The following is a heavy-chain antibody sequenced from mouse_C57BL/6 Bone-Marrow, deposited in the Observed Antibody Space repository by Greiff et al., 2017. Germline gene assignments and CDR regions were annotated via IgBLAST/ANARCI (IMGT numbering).Heavy chain of an antibody. Sequence: VQLKESGGDLVKPGGSLKLSCAASGFTFSSYGMSWVRQTPDKRLEWVATISSGGSYTYYPDSVKGRFTISRDNAKNTLYQQMSSLKSEDTAMYYCARITTVVVPMDYWGQGTSVTVSS. V-gene: IGHV5-6*01. J-gene: IGHJ4*01. CDR1: GFTFSSYG. D-gene: IGHD1-1*01. CDR3: ARITTVVVPMDY. CDR2: ISSGGSYT.